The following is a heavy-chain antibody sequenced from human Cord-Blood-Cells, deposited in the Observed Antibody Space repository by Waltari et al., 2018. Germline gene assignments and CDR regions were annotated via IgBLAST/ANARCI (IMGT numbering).Heavy chain of an antibody. D-gene: IGHD1-26*01. CDR1: GGSISSSSYY. V-gene: IGHV4-39*07. CDR3: ARHTPDLVGATDYSFDY. J-gene: IGHJ4*02. CDR2: IYYSGST. Sequence: QLQLQESGPGLVKPSETLSLTCTVSGGSISSSSYYWGWIRQPPGKGLEWIGSIYYSGSTYYNPSRKSRVTISVDTSKNQFSLKLSSVTAADTAVYYCARHTPDLVGATDYSFDYWGQGTLVTVSS.